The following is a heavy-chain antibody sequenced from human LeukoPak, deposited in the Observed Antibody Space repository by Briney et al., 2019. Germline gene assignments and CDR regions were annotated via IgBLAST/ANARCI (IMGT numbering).Heavy chain of an antibody. CDR3: ARDSDMDV. V-gene: IGHV1-46*01. CDR2: INPSGGSI. Sequence: GASVKVSCKLSGDTPTELSMHWVRQAPGQGLEWMGIINPSGGSINYAQKFQGRVTMTRDTSTSTVYMELSSLRSEDTAVYYCARDSDMDVWGQGTTVTVSS. CDR1: GDTPTELS. J-gene: IGHJ6*02.